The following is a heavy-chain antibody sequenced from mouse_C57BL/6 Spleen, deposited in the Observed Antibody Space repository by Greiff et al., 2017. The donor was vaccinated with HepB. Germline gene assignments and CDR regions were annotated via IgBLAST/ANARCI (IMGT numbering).Heavy chain of an antibody. CDR2: INPNNGGT. J-gene: IGHJ3*01. CDR1: GYTFTDYN. V-gene: IGHV1-18*01. D-gene: IGHD1-1*02. CDR3: AREDGWGSFAY. Sequence: VQLQQSGPELVKPGASVKIPCKASGYTFTDYNMDWVKQSHGKSLEWIGDINPNNGGTIYNQKFKGKATLTVDKSSSTAYMELRSLTSEDTAVYYCAREDGWGSFAYWGQGTLVTVSA.